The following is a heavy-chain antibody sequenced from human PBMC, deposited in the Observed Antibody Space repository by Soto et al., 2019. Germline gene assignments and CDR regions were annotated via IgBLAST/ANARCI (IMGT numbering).Heavy chain of an antibody. J-gene: IGHJ4*02. V-gene: IGHV1-46*01. CDR1: GYTFTSYY. D-gene: IGHD3-22*01. CDR2: INPSGGST. CDR3: ARGLSPSYYYDSSGYIPDY. Sequence: QVQLVQSGAEVKKPGASVKVSCKASGYTFTSYYMHWVRQAPGQGLEWMGIINPSGGSTSYAQKCQGRVTMTRDTSTSTGYMELSSLRAEDTAVYYCARGLSPSYYYDSSGYIPDYWGQGTLVTVSS.